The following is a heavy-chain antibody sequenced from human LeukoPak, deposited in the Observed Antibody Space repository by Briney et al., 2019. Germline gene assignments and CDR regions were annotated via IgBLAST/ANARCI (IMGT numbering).Heavy chain of an antibody. CDR1: GFTFSSYA. J-gene: IGHJ4*02. CDR2: ISSSSSYI. CDR3: ACAGDYDSSGYLFDY. D-gene: IGHD3-22*01. V-gene: IGHV3-21*01. Sequence: GGSLRLSCAASGFTFSSYAMHWVRQAPGKGLEWVSSISSSSSYIYYADSVKGRFTISRDNAKNSLYLQMNSLRAEDTAVYYCACAGDYDSSGYLFDYWGQGTLVTVSS.